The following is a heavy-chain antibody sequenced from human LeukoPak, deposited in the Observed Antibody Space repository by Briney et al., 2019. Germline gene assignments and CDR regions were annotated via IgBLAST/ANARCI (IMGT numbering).Heavy chain of an antibody. J-gene: IGHJ4*02. V-gene: IGHV4-31*03. CDR3: ARHSGLGTHFDY. CDR1: GGSISSGGYY. CDR2: IYYSGST. D-gene: IGHD7-27*01. Sequence: SETLSLTCTVSGGSISSGGYYWSWIRQHPGKGLEWIGYIYYSGSTYYNPSLKSRVTISVDRSKNQFSLKVTSVTAADTAVYYCARHSGLGTHFDYWGQGILVTVSS.